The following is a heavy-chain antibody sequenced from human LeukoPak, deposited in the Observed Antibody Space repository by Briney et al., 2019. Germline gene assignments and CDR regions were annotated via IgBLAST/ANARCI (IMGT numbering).Heavy chain of an antibody. CDR2: ISAYNGNT. CDR3: ARDPRYYDSSDSLGSNWFDP. J-gene: IGHJ5*02. CDR1: GYTFTSYG. D-gene: IGHD3-22*01. V-gene: IGHV1-18*01. Sequence: ASVKVSCKASGYTFTSYGISWVRQAPGQGLEWMGWISAYNGNTNYAQKLQGRVTMTTDTSTSTAYMELRSLRSDDTAVYYCARDPRYYDSSDSLGSNWFDPWGQGTLVTVSS.